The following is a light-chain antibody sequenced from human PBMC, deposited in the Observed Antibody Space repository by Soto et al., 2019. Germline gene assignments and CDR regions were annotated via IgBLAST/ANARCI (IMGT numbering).Light chain of an antibody. Sequence: DIQMTQSPSTLSASVGDRVTITCRASQSISSGLAWYQQKPGKAPKLLIYKASSLESGVPSRFSGSGSGTEFTLTISSLQPDDFATYYCQQYHSYWWTFGQGTKVEIK. J-gene: IGKJ1*01. CDR3: QQYHSYWWT. CDR2: KAS. V-gene: IGKV1-5*03. CDR1: QSISSG.